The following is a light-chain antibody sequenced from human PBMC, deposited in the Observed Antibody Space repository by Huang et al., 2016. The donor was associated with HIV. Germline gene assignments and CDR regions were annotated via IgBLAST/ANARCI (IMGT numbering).Light chain of an antibody. CDR1: QNINTN. V-gene: IGKV3-15*01. J-gene: IGKJ2*01. Sequence: EIVMTQSPATLSVSPGERGTLSCRASQNINTNVAWYQQTPGQPPRLLIYGSSSRATVIPSRFSGRVSGTDFSRTISSLQSEDAAVYYCQQYDSWPGTFGQGTKLEIK. CDR3: QQYDSWPGT. CDR2: GSS.